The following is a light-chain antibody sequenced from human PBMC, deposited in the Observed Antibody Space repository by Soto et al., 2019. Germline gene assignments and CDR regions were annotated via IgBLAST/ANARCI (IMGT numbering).Light chain of an antibody. J-gene: IGLJ1*01. CDR3: CSYAGTFYV. Sequence: QSVLTQPRSVSGSPGQSVTISCTGTSSDFGGYNYVSWYQHHPGKAPKLMIYDVSERPSGVPDRFSGSKSGNTASLTISGLQADDEAVYYCCSYAGTFYVFGTGTKVTVL. V-gene: IGLV2-11*01. CDR2: DVS. CDR1: SSDFGGYNY.